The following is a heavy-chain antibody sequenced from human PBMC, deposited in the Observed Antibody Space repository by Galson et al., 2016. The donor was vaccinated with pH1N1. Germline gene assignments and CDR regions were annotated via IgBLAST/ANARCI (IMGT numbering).Heavy chain of an antibody. CDR2: IIPLVDIA. V-gene: IGHV1-69*10. Sequence: SVKVSCKASGGTFINYAITWVRQAPGQGLEWMGGIIPLVDIANYAQKFQGRVTITADRLTTTLYMNLSSLGFDDTAVYYCARGFRGGYNYALFDHWGQGSLGIVSS. J-gene: IGHJ4*02. CDR3: ARGFRGGYNYALFDH. D-gene: IGHD5-18*01. CDR1: GGTFINYA.